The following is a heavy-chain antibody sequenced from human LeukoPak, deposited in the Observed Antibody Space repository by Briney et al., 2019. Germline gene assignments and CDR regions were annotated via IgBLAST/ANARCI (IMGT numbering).Heavy chain of an antibody. Sequence: GGSLRLSCAASGITFSIYEMNWVRQAPGKGLEWVSYISSGGRTIFYADSVKGRFTISRGNAKNSLYLQMDSLRAEDTALYYCATTSRDVLDYYFAHWGQGTLVTVSS. CDR2: ISSGGRTI. J-gene: IGHJ4*02. V-gene: IGHV3-48*03. CDR3: ATTSRDVLDYYFAH. CDR1: GITFSIYE. D-gene: IGHD5-24*01.